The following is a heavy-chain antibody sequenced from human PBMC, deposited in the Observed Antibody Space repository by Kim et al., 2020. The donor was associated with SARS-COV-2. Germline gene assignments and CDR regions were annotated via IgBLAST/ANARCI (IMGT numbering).Heavy chain of an antibody. Sequence: SETLSLTCAVYGGSFSGYYWSWIRQPPGKGLEWIGEINHSGSTNYNPSLKSRVTISVDTSKNQFSLKLSSVTAADTAVYYCARGNRDGMIVVARHLLQNMDVWGKGTTVTVSS. CDR1: GGSFSGYY. CDR3: ARGNRDGMIVVARHLLQNMDV. CDR2: INHSGST. V-gene: IGHV4-34*01. D-gene: IGHD3-22*01. J-gene: IGHJ6*03.